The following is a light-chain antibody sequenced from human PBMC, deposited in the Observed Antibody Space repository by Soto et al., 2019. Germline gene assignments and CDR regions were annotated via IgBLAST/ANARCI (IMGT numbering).Light chain of an antibody. Sequence: EIVLTQSPGTLSLSPGERATLSCRASQSVSSSYLAWYQQKPGQTPRLLIYGASSRATGIPDRFSGSGPGTDFALIISRLEPEDFAVYYCQQYGSSPLTFGGGTKVDIK. CDR3: QQYGSSPLT. J-gene: IGKJ4*01. CDR2: GAS. V-gene: IGKV3-20*01. CDR1: QSVSSSY.